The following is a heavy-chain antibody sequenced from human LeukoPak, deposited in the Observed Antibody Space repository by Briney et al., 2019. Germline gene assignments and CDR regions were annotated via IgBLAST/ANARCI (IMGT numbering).Heavy chain of an antibody. CDR3: ARDLSVVPAATEPNWFDP. CDR2: INHSGST. J-gene: IGHJ5*02. Sequence: SETLSLTCAVYGGSFSGYYWSWIRQPPGKGLEWIGEINHSGSTNYNPSLKSRVTISVDTSKNQFSLKLSSETAADTAVYYCARDLSVVPAATEPNWFDPWGQGTLVTVSS. D-gene: IGHD2-2*01. V-gene: IGHV4-34*01. CDR1: GGSFSGYY.